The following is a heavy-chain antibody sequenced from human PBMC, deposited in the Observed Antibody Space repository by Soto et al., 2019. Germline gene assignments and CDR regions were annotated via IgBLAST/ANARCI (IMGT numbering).Heavy chain of an antibody. D-gene: IGHD4-4*01. CDR3: ARVTVTTGGYGMDV. V-gene: IGHV4-30-4*01. CDR2: IYYSGST. Sequence: SETLSLTCTVSGGSLSSGDYYWSWIRQPPGKGLEWIGYIYYSGSTYYNPSLKSRVTISVDTSKNQFSLKLSSVTAADTAVYYRARVTVTTGGYGMDVWGQGTTVTVSS. J-gene: IGHJ6*02. CDR1: GGSLSSGDYY.